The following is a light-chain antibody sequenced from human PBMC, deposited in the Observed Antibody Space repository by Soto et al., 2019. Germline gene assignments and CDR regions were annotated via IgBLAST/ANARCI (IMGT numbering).Light chain of an antibody. CDR2: WAS. J-gene: IGKJ2*01. CDR3: QKYGSTPPT. Sequence: DIVMTQSPDSLAVSLGERATINCKSSQSVLYSSNNKNYLAWYQQRPGQPPKLLIYWASTRESGVPDRFSGSGSGTDFTLTITSLQAEDVAVYYCQKYGSTPPTFGQGTKLEIK. CDR1: QSVLYSSNNKNY. V-gene: IGKV4-1*01.